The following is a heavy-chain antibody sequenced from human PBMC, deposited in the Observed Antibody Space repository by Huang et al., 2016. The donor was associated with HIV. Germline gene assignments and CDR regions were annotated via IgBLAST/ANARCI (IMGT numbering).Heavy chain of an antibody. CDR3: ARGMVRGVTLNWFDP. J-gene: IGHJ5*02. Sequence: EVQLVETGGGLIKPGGSLRLSCAASGFTVSSNYMSWVRQAPGKGLEWVSFIYSGGSTYYADSVKGRFTISRDNSKNTLYLQMNSLRAEDTAVYYCARGMVRGVTLNWFDPWGQGTLVTVSS. V-gene: IGHV3-53*02. CDR1: GFTVSSNY. CDR2: IYSGGST. D-gene: IGHD3-10*01.